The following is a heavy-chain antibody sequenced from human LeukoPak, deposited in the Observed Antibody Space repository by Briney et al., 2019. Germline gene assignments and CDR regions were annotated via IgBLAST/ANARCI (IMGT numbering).Heavy chain of an antibody. J-gene: IGHJ5*02. D-gene: IGHD3-10*01. Sequence: SETLSLTCTVSGGSISSYYWSWIRQPPGKGLEWIGEINHSGSTNYNPSLKSRVTISVDTSKNQFSLKLSSVTAADTAVYYCARTRYYYGSGRPFDPWGQGTLVTVSS. CDR2: INHSGST. CDR3: ARTRYYYGSGRPFDP. V-gene: IGHV4-34*01. CDR1: GGSISSYY.